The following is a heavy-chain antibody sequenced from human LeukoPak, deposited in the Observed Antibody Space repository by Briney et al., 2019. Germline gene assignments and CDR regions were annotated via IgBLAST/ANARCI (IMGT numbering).Heavy chain of an antibody. J-gene: IGHJ6*02. CDR2: TYYRSKWYN. CDR3: ARDSGSGNVTPELGYYGMDV. V-gene: IGHV6-1*01. Sequence: SQTLSLTCAISGDSVSSNSAAWNWIRQSPSRGLEWLGRTYYRSKWYNDYAVSVKSRITINPDTSKNQFSLQLNSVTPEDTAVYYCARDSGSGNVTPELGYYGMDVWGQGTTVTVSS. CDR1: GDSVSSNSAA. D-gene: IGHD1-1*01.